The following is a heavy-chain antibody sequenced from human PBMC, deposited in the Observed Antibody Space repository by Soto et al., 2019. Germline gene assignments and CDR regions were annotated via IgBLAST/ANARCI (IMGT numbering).Heavy chain of an antibody. J-gene: IGHJ6*01. V-gene: IGHV3-48*02. CDR1: GFSISRFG. CDR2: ISSSSSTI. D-gene: IGHD2-2*03. CDR3: ASDGYCISTTCYYSPAV. Sequence: HPGGSLRLSCAASGFSISRFGMNWVRQAPGKGLEWVSYISSSSSTIYYADSVKGRFTISRDNAKNSLYLQMNSLRDEDTAVYYCASDGYCISTTCYYSPAVWGQGTSVTVSS.